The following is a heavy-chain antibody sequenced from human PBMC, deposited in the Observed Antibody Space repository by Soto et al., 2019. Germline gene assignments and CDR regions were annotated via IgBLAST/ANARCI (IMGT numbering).Heavy chain of an antibody. J-gene: IGHJ3*02. Sequence: SETLSLACTVSGGSISSYYWSWIRQPPGKGLEWIGYIYYSGSTNYNPSLKSRVTISVDTSKNQFSLKLSSVTAADTAVYYCARVGYGDFFGGFDIWGQGTKVTVSS. CDR3: ARVGYGDFFGGFDI. V-gene: IGHV4-59*01. CDR1: GGSISSYY. D-gene: IGHD4-17*01. CDR2: IYYSGST.